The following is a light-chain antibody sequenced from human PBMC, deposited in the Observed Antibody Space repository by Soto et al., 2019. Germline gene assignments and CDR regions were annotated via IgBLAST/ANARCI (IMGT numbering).Light chain of an antibody. CDR1: QDIMYY. Sequence: DIQMTQSSSSLSASVGDRVTITCQASQDIMYYLNWYQQKPGKAPKLLIYEASNLETGVPSRFSGSGSGTHFTFTISSLQPEDIGTYYCQQYDNLPPMFAGGIKVDI. V-gene: IGKV1-33*01. J-gene: IGKJ4*02. CDR3: QQYDNLPPM. CDR2: EAS.